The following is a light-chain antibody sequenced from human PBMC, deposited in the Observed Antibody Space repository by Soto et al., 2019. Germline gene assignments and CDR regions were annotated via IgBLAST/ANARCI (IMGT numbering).Light chain of an antibody. CDR3: QQYNNWPRT. V-gene: IGKV3-15*01. CDR2: GAS. J-gene: IGKJ2*01. Sequence: EIVMTQSPATLSVSPGERATLSCRASQSVSSNLAWYQQKPGQAPRLLIYGASTRATGIPARFSGSGSGTEVTLTISSLQYEDVAVYYCQQYNNWPRTFGQGTKLEIK. CDR1: QSVSSN.